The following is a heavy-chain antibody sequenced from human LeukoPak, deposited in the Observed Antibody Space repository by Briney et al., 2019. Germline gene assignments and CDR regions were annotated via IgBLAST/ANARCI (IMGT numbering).Heavy chain of an antibody. CDR2: INHSGST. Sequence: SETLSLTCAVYGGSFSGYYWSWVRQPPGKGLEWIGEINHSGSTNYNPSLKSRVTISVDTSKNQFSLKLSSVTAADTAVYYCARGRLGREWQGGNYYYYYGMDVWGQGTTVTVSS. J-gene: IGHJ6*02. D-gene: IGHD3-3*01. V-gene: IGHV4-34*01. CDR3: ARGRLGREWQGGNYYYYYGMDV. CDR1: GGSFSGYY.